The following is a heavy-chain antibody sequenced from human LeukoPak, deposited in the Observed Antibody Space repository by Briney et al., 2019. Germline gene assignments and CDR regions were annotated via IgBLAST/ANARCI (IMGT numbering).Heavy chain of an antibody. D-gene: IGHD3-10*01. CDR1: GFTFSSYA. CDR2: ISGSGGST. V-gene: IGHV3-23*01. CDR3: AKIRRPTQWFEPPAWFDP. J-gene: IGHJ5*02. Sequence: PGGSLRLSCAASGFTFSSYAMSWVRQAPGKGLEWVSAISGSGGSTYYADSVKGRFTISRDNSKNTLYLQMNSLRAEDTAVYYCAKIRRPTQWFEPPAWFDPWGQGTLVTVSS.